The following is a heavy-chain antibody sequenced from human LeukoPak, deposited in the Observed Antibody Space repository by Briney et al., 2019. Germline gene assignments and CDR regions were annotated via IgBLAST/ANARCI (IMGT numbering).Heavy chain of an antibody. Sequence: SETLSLTCTVSGGSISSYYWTWIRQPPGKGLEWIGYIYYSGSTNYNPSLKSRDTISVDTSKNQFSLKLSSVTAADTAVYYCARYGLLGLSEINGFDIWGQGTMVTVSA. D-gene: IGHD3-10*01. CDR2: IYYSGST. V-gene: IGHV4-59*01. J-gene: IGHJ3*02. CDR1: GGSISSYY. CDR3: ARYGLLGLSEINGFDI.